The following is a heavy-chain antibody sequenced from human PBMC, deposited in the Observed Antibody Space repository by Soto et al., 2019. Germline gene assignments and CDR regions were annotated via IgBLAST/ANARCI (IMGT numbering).Heavy chain of an antibody. Sequence: GGSMRLSCAASGFTFSSYAMSWVRQAPGKGLEWVSAISGSGGSTYYADSVKGRFTISRDNSKNTLYLQMNSLRAEDTAVYYCAKDANSSVARNWFDPWGQGTLVTVSS. J-gene: IGHJ5*02. CDR2: ISGSGGST. D-gene: IGHD5-12*01. CDR3: AKDANSSVARNWFDP. V-gene: IGHV3-23*01. CDR1: GFTFSSYA.